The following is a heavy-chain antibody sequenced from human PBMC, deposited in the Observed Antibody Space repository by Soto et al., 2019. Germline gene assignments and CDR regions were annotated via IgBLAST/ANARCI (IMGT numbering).Heavy chain of an antibody. V-gene: IGHV3-23*01. Sequence: PGGSLRLSCAASGFTFSKYAMSWVRQAPGKGLGWVSLVSNTGGTSYYADAVKGRFTISRDNSKNTLYLQMNSLRAEDTAVYYCAKDTEGVVVVAASLFDSWGQGTLVTVSS. J-gene: IGHJ4*02. CDR3: AKDTEGVVVVAASLFDS. D-gene: IGHD2-15*01. CDR1: GFTFSKYA. CDR2: VSNTGGTS.